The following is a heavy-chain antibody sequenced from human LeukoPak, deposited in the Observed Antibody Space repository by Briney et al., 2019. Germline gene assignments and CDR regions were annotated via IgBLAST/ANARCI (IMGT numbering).Heavy chain of an antibody. V-gene: IGHV1-69*01. Sequence: ASVKVSCKASGGTLSSYAISWVRQAPGQGLEWMGGIIPIFGTANYAQKFQGRVTITADESTSTAYMELSSLRSEDTAVYYCARGDGITGTTSPLFDYWGQGTLVTVSS. J-gene: IGHJ4*02. CDR3: ARGDGITGTTSPLFDY. CDR1: GGTLSSYA. CDR2: IIPIFGTA. D-gene: IGHD1-7*01.